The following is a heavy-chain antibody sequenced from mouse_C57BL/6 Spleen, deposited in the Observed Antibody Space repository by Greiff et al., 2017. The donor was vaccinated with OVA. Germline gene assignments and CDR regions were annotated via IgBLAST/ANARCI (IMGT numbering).Heavy chain of an antibody. D-gene: IGHD4-1*01. CDR2: IRSKSSNYAT. Sequence: DVMLVESGGGLVQPKGSLKLSCAASGFTFNTYAMHWVRQAPGKGLEWVARIRSKSSNYATYYADSVKDRFTISRDDSQSMLYLQMNNLKTEDTAMYYCVREGGPNFYFDYWGQGTTLTVSS. J-gene: IGHJ2*01. CDR1: GFTFNTYA. V-gene: IGHV10-3*01. CDR3: VREGGPNFYFDY.